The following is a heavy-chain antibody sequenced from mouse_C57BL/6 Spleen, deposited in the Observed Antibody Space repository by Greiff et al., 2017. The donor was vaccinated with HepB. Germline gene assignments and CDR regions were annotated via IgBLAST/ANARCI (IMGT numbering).Heavy chain of an antibody. D-gene: IGHD2-4*01. CDR3: ARWGAYDYFFAY. Sequence: QVQLQQPGAELVRPGSSVKLSCKASGYTFTSYWMHWVKQRPIQGLEWIGNIDPSDSETHYNQKFKDKATLTVDKSSSTAYMQLSSLTSEDSAVYYCARWGAYDYFFAYWGQGTLVTVSA. J-gene: IGHJ3*01. V-gene: IGHV1-52*01. CDR1: GYTFTSYW. CDR2: IDPSDSET.